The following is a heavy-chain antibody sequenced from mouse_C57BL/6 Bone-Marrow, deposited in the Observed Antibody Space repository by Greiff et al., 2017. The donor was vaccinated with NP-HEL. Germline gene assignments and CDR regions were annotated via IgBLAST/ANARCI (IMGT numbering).Heavy chain of an antibody. CDR2: ISDGGSYT. CDR1: GFTFSSYA. Sequence: EVKLVESGGGLVKPGGSLKLSCAASGFTFSSYAMSWVRQTPEKRLEWVATISDGGSYTYYPDNVKGRFTISRDNAKNNLYLQMSHLKSEDTAMHYCARDPEYFDVWGTGTTVTVSS. V-gene: IGHV5-4*01. CDR3: ARDPEYFDV. J-gene: IGHJ1*03.